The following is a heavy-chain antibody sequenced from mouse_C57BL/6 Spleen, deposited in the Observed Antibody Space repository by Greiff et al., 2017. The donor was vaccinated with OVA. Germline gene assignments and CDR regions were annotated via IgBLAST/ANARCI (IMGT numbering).Heavy chain of an antibody. J-gene: IGHJ3*01. CDR3: ARSSDYSNSDWFAY. V-gene: IGHV1-80*01. D-gene: IGHD2-5*01. CDR2: IYPGDGDT. CDR1: GYAFSSYW. Sequence: VKLMESGAELVKPGASVKISCKASGYAFSSYWMNWVKQRPGKGLEWIGQIYPGDGDTNYNGKFKGKATLTADKSSSTAYMQLSSLTSEDSAVYFCARSSDYSNSDWFAYWGQGTLVTVSA.